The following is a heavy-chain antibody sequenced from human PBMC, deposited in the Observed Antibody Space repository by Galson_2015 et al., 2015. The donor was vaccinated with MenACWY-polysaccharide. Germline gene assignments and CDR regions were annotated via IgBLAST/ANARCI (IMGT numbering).Heavy chain of an antibody. D-gene: IGHD1-26*01. J-gene: IGHJ5*02. Sequence: LTCTVSGGSVSSDTYHWSWLRQPPGKGLEWIGYMSYSGRANYNPSLKSRVTISLDTSKNQFSLRLTSVTAADTAMYYWAREPTHSWSFGWFDPWGQGTLVTVSP. CDR1: GGSVSSDTYH. CDR2: MSYSGRA. CDR3: AREPTHSWSFGWFDP. V-gene: IGHV4-61*01.